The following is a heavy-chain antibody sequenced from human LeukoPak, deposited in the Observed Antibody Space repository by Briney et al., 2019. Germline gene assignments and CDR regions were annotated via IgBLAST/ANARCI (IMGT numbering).Heavy chain of an antibody. V-gene: IGHV1-18*01. D-gene: IGHD3-22*01. CDR2: ISAYNGNT. J-gene: IGHJ4*02. CDR1: GYTFTSYG. CDR3: ARPYYDSSAPPYDY. Sequence: ASVKVSCKASGYTFTSYGISWVRQAPGQGLEWMGWISAYNGNTNYAQKLQGRVTMTTDTSTSSAYMELRSLRSDDTAVYYCARPYYDSSAPPYDYWGQGTLVTVSS.